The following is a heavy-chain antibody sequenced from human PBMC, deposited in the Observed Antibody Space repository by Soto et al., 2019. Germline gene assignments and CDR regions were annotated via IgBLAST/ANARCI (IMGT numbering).Heavy chain of an antibody. J-gene: IGHJ3*02. V-gene: IGHV3-11*01. CDR2: ISSSGSTI. CDR3: GREKWKPEGYCSGGSCYGGAFDI. D-gene: IGHD2-15*01. Sequence: GGSLRLSCAASGFTFSDYYMSWIRQAPGKGLEWVSYISSSGSTIYYADSVKGRFTISRDNAKNSLYLQMNSLRAEDTAVYYCGREKWKPEGYCSGGSCYGGAFDIWGQGTMVTVSS. CDR1: GFTFSDYY.